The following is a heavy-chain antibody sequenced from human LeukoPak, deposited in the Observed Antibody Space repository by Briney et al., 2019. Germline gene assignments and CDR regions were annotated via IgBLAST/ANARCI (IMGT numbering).Heavy chain of an antibody. V-gene: IGHV1-2*06. CDR1: GYTFTGYY. CDR2: INPNSGGT. Sequence: ASVKVSCKASGYTFTGYYMHWVRQAPGQGLEWMGRINPNSGGTNYAQKFQGRVTMTRDTSISTAYMELSRLRSDDTAVYYCARVHYDTHERDGDDYWGQGTLVTVSS. CDR3: ARVHYDTHERDGDDY. D-gene: IGHD3-9*01. J-gene: IGHJ4*02.